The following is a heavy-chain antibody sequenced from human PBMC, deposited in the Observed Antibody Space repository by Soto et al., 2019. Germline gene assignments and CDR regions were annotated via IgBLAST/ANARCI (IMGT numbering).Heavy chain of an antibody. CDR1: GFTFSSYG. D-gene: IGHD3-22*01. CDR3: ARDHYYYDSSGPELF. CDR2: IWYDGSNK. V-gene: IGHV3-33*01. Sequence: XXSLRLSCAASGFTFSSYGMHWVPQAPGKGLEWVAVIWYDGSNKYYADSVKGRFTISRDNSKNTLYLQMNSLRAQDTAVYYCARDHYYYDSSGPELFWGQGTLVTVSS. J-gene: IGHJ4*02.